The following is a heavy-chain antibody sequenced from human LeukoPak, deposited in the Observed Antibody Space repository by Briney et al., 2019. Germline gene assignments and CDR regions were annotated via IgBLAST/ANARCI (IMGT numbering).Heavy chain of an antibody. CDR3: AGDGPWLLREYYFDY. Sequence: SETLSLTCTVSGGSISSSSYYWGWIRQPPGKGLEWIGSIYYSGSTYYNPSLKSRVTISVDTSKNQFSLKLSSVTAADTAVYYCAGDGPWLLREYYFDYWGQGTLVSVSS. CDR2: IYYSGST. CDR1: GGSISSSSYY. J-gene: IGHJ4*02. V-gene: IGHV4-39*07. D-gene: IGHD3-22*01.